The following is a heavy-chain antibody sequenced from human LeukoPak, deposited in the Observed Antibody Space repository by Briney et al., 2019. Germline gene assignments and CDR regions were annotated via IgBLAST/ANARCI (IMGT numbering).Heavy chain of an antibody. Sequence: ASVKVSCKASGYTFTSYAMHWVRQAPGQRLEWMGWINAGNGNTKYSQKFQGRVTITRDTSASTAYMELSSLRSEDTAVYYCARETRMVRGVILGVGYWGQGTLVTVSS. CDR2: INAGNGNT. V-gene: IGHV1-3*01. CDR1: GYTFTSYA. J-gene: IGHJ4*02. CDR3: ARETRMVRGVILGVGY. D-gene: IGHD3-10*01.